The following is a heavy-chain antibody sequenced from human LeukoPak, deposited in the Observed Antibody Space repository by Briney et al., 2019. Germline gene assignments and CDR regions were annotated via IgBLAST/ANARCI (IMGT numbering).Heavy chain of an antibody. CDR3: ARYWGLDY. J-gene: IGHJ4*02. V-gene: IGHV3-23*01. Sequence: GGSLRLSCAASGFTFSIYGMSWVRQAPGKGLEWVSVISGRDGSTYYADSVKGRFTISRDNSKNTLFLQMNSLRAEDTAVYYCARYWGLDYWGQGTLVTVSS. D-gene: IGHD2-8*02. CDR2: ISGRDGST. CDR1: GFTFSIYG.